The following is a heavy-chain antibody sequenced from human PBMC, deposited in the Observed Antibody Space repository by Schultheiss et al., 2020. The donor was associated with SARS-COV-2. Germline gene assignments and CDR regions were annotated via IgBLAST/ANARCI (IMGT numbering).Heavy chain of an antibody. V-gene: IGHV3-21*04. Sequence: GGSLRLSCAASGFTFSSYSMNWVRQAPGKGLEWVSSISSSSSYIYYADSVKGRFTISRDNAKNSLYLQMNSLRAEDTALYYCAKDASRYSYGWSDHGMDVWGQGTTVTVSS. CDR2: ISSSSSYI. CDR3: AKDASRYSYGWSDHGMDV. J-gene: IGHJ6*02. D-gene: IGHD5-18*01. CDR1: GFTFSSYS.